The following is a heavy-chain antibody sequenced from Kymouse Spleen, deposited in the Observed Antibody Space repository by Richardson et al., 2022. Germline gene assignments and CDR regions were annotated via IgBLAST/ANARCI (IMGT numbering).Heavy chain of an antibody. CDR3: ARKGIAVAEFSFDY. D-gene: IGHD6-19*01. Sequence: QLQLQESGPGLVKPSETLSLTCTVSGGSISSSSYYWGWIRQPPGKGLEWIGSIYYSGSTYYNPSLKSRVTISVDTSKNQFSLKLSSVTAADTAVYYCARKGIAVAEFSFDYWGQGTLVTVSS. CDR1: GGSISSSSYY. J-gene: IGHJ4*02. CDR2: IYYSGST. V-gene: IGHV4-39*01.